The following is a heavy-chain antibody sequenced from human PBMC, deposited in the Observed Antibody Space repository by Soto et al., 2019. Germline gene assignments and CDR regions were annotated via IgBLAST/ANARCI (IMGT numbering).Heavy chain of an antibody. Sequence: EMQLLESGGGLVQPGGSLRLSCAASGFTFSSFAMSWVRQAPGKGLDWVSAISGSGGSTYSADSVKGRFTISRDNSKKTVYLQMNSLRAEDTALYYCAKLGDAVSGYFDFWGQGTQVAVSS. CDR1: GFTFSSFA. J-gene: IGHJ5*01. V-gene: IGHV3-23*01. CDR3: AKLGDAVSGYFDF. CDR2: ISGSGGST. D-gene: IGHD3-3*01.